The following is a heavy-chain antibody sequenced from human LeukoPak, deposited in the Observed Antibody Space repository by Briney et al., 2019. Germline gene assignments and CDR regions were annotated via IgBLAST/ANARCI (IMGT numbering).Heavy chain of an antibody. Sequence: SQTLSLTCTVSRVSISSYYWSWIRQPPGQGLEWGGDIYYSGSTTYNPSLTSRATISVDTSKNQFSLKLSSVTAADTAVSYCARNSPWIGRYFDLWGRGTLVTVSS. V-gene: IGHV4-59*08. CDR1: RVSISSYY. D-gene: IGHD5-12*01. CDR2: IYYSGST. J-gene: IGHJ2*01. CDR3: ARNSPWIGRYFDL.